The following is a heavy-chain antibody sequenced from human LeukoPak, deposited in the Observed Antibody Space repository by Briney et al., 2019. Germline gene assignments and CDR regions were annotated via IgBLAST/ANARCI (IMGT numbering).Heavy chain of an antibody. Sequence: PSETLSLTCTVSGGSISSGDYYWRWIRQPPGKGLEWIGYIYYSGSTYYNPSLKSRVTISVDTSKNQFSLKLCSVTAADTAVYYCARDVDATSGWFDPWGQGTLVTVSS. CDR1: GGSISSGDYY. D-gene: IGHD2-15*01. V-gene: IGHV4-30-4*08. CDR3: ARDVDATSGWFDP. CDR2: IYYSGST. J-gene: IGHJ5*02.